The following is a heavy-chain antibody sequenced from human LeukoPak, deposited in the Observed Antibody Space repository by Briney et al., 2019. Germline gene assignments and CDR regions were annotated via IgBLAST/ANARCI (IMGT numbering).Heavy chain of an antibody. D-gene: IGHD2-15*01. CDR2: INNDGRST. V-gene: IGHV3-74*01. Sequence: GGSLRLSCASSGFTFSFYWMHWVRQAPGKGLVWVSRINNDGRSTSYAGSVKGRFTISRDNAKNTLYLQMNSLRAEDTAVYYCARDNEYCTGGTCRLDYWGQGAPVTVSS. CDR1: GFTFSFYW. J-gene: IGHJ4*01. CDR3: ARDNEYCTGGTCRLDY.